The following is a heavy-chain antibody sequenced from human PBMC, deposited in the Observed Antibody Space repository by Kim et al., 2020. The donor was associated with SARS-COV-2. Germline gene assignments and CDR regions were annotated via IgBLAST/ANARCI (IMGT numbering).Heavy chain of an antibody. CDR1: GFTFSNYG. D-gene: IGHD3-10*01. CDR2: IGSTGGNT. J-gene: IGHJ4*02. V-gene: IGHV3-23*01. Sequence: GWSLRLSCAASGFTFSNYGMGWVRQAPGKGLEWVSTIGSTGGNTYYADSVKGRFTVSRDNSENTLYLQMNSLRADDTAIYYCAKFLPRAAKAFDYWGQGVLVTVSS. CDR3: AKFLPRAAKAFDY.